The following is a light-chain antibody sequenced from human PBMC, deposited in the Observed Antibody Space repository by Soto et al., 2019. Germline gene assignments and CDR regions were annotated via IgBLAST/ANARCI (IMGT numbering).Light chain of an antibody. CDR1: QSVSSY. CDR3: QQRSDWPIT. J-gene: IGKJ5*01. Sequence: VLTQSPGTLSLSPGERATLSCRASQSVSSYLEGYQQKPGKDKRLLIYDVSNRDTGIPARFSGSGSGTDFTLTITSLEPEDFAVYSCQQRSDWPITFGQGTRLEIK. CDR2: DVS. V-gene: IGKV3-11*01.